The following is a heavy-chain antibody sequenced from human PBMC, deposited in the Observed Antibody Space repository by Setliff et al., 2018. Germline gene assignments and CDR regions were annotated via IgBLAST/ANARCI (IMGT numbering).Heavy chain of an antibody. Sequence: SETLSLTCSLSGDFISSGSYYWSWIRQTAGNGLEWIGHVSSRGNTNYNPSLKSRVTISIDTSSKHFSLILTSVTAADSAVYYCARDPGYPSGVAGGFDTWGQGTTVTVSS. V-gene: IGHV4-61*09. D-gene: IGHD2-2*03. CDR2: VSSRGNT. CDR1: GDFISSGSYY. CDR3: ARDPGYPSGVAGGFDT. J-gene: IGHJ3*02.